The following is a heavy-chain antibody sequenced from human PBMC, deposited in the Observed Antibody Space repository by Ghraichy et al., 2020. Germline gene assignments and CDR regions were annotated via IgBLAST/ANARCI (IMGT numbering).Heavy chain of an antibody. CDR1: GFTVSSNY. D-gene: IGHD6-19*01. CDR3: ARDSSGWYYFDY. CDR2: IYSGGST. J-gene: IGHJ4*02. V-gene: IGHV3-66*01. Sequence: GESLNISCAASGFTVSSNYMSWVRQAPGKGLEWVSVIYSGGSTYYADSVKGRFTISRDNSKNTLYLQMNSLRAEDTAVYYCARDSSGWYYFDYWGQGTLVTVSS.